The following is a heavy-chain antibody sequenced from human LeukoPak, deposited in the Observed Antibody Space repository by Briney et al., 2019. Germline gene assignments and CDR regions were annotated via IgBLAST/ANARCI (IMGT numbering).Heavy chain of an antibody. Sequence: GESLKISCKGSGYSFYTYWIAWVRQMPGKGLEWMGIIYPDDSDTRYSPSFQGQVTISADKSIDTAYLQWRSLKASDTGMHYCVRQSLGEFKYWGQGTLVTVSS. D-gene: IGHD3-10*01. CDR2: IYPDDSDT. J-gene: IGHJ4*02. CDR1: GYSFYTYW. V-gene: IGHV5-51*01. CDR3: VRQSLGEFKY.